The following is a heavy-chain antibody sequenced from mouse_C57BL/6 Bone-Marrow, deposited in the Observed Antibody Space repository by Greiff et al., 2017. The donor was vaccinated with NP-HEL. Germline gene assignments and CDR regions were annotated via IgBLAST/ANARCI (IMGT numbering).Heavy chain of an antibody. J-gene: IGHJ3*01. D-gene: IGHD3-2*02. CDR2: IDASDSYT. V-gene: IGHV1-69*01. Sequence: QVQLQQPGAELVMPGASVKLSCKASGYTFTSYWMHWVKQRPGQGLEWIGEIDASDSYTNYNQKFKGKSTLTVDKSSSTAYMQLSSLPSEDSAVYYCARSLVAQVAYWGQGTLVTVSA. CDR3: ARSLVAQVAY. CDR1: GYTFTSYW.